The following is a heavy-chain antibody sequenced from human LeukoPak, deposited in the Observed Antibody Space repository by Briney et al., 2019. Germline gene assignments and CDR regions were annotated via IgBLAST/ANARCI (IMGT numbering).Heavy chain of an antibody. V-gene: IGHV4-39*01. Sequence: SETLSLTCAVYGGSFSSYYWGWIRQPPGKGLEWIGSIYYSGSTYYNPSLKSRVTISVDTSKNQFSLKLSSVTAADTAVYYCASEAMVTRYFDYWGQGTLVTVSS. CDR2: IYYSGST. D-gene: IGHD5-18*01. J-gene: IGHJ4*02. CDR1: GGSFSSYY. CDR3: ASEAMVTRYFDY.